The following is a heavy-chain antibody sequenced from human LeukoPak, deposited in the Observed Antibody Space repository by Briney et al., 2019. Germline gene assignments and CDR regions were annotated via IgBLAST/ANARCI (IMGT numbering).Heavy chain of an antibody. CDR1: GASISSYY. Sequence: SETLSLTCTVSGASISSYYWSWIRQPPGKGLEWIGSIYRSGSTNYNPSLKSRVTISVDTSQNQFSLKVNSVTAADTAVYYCARGDCSSTICYSPMDVWGKGTTVTVSS. CDR3: ARGDCSSTICYSPMDV. D-gene: IGHD2-2*01. CDR2: IYRSGST. V-gene: IGHV4-59*08. J-gene: IGHJ6*03.